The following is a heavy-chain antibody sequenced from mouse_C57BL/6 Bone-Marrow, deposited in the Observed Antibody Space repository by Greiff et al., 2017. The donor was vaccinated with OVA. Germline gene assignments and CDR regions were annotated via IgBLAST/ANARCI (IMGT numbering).Heavy chain of an antibody. CDR1: GYTFTDYY. J-gene: IGHJ3*01. D-gene: IGHD1-1*01. CDR2: INPNNGGT. Sequence: EVQLQQSGPELVKPGASVKISCKASGYTFTDYYMNWVKQSHGKSLEWIGDINPNNGGTSYNQKFKGKATLTVDKSSSTAYMELRSLTSEDSAVYYCARILRKAYWGQGTLVTVSA. CDR3: ARILRKAY. V-gene: IGHV1-26*01.